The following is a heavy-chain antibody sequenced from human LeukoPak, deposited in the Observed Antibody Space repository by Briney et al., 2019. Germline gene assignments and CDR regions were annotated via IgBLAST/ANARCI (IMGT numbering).Heavy chain of an antibody. CDR2: INQDGSKI. CDR1: GFTFSTYW. D-gene: IGHD5-12*01. CDR3: AKDKSGYDYYGQYYFDY. Sequence: GGSLRLSCAASGFTFSTYWMTWVRQAPGKGLEWVANINQDGSKINYVDSVKGRFTISRDNAKNTLYLQMNSLRGEDTALYYCAKDKSGYDYYGQYYFDYRGQGTLVTVSS. V-gene: IGHV3-7*03. J-gene: IGHJ4*02.